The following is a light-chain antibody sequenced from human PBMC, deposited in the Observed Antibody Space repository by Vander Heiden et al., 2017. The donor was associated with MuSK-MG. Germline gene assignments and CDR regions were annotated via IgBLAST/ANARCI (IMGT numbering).Light chain of an antibody. CDR2: YAS. J-gene: IGKJ1*01. Sequence: EIVLTQSPDFQSVTPKEKVTLTCRASQSIGTSLHWYQQKPDQSPKLLIKYASQSISGVPSRFSGSGSGTDFILTINGLEAEDAAADYCHQSGNFSLTFGQGTKVEIK. V-gene: IGKV6D-21*02. CDR3: HQSGNFSLT. CDR1: QSIGTS.